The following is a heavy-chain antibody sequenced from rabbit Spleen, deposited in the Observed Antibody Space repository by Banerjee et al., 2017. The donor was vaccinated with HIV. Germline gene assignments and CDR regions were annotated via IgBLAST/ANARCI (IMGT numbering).Heavy chain of an antibody. Sequence: QEQLEESGGDLVKPGASLTLTCTASGFSFSGSYYMCWVRQAPGKGLEWIACIYNGDGSTYYASWVNGRFTISKTSSTTVTLQMTSLTAADTATYFCARDTGTSFSTYGMDLWGQGTLVTVS. D-gene: IGHD8-1*01. CDR1: GFSFSGSYY. V-gene: IGHV1S45*01. CDR2: IYNGDGST. J-gene: IGHJ6*01. CDR3: ARDTGTSFSTYGMDL.